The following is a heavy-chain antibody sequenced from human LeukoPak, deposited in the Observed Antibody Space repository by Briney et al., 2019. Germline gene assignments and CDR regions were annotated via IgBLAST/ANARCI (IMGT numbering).Heavy chain of an antibody. V-gene: IGHV4-39*01. CDR1: GGSISGSSFY. CDR2: IYYGGST. CDR3: ARPYGPTWG. D-gene: IGHD7-27*01. Sequence: SETLSLTCTVSGGSISGSSFYWGWIRQLPGKALEWIGSIYYGGSTHYNPSLQSRVTIWVDMSKNQFAMRLSSVTAAATALYYCARPYGPTWGWGQGTLVTVSS. J-gene: IGHJ4*02.